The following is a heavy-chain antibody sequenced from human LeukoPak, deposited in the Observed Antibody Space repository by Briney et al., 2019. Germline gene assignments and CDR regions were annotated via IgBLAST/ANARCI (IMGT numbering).Heavy chain of an antibody. D-gene: IGHD3-22*01. CDR2: ISGSGGST. V-gene: IGHV3-23*01. Sequence: GGSLRLSCAASGFTFSSYAMSWVRQAPGKGLEWVSAISGSGGSTYYADSVKGRFTISRDNSKNTLYLQMNSLRAEDTAVYYCAKRKDPDYYDSSGLDAFDIWGQGTMVTVSS. CDR3: AKRKDPDYYDSSGLDAFDI. CDR1: GFTFSSYA. J-gene: IGHJ3*02.